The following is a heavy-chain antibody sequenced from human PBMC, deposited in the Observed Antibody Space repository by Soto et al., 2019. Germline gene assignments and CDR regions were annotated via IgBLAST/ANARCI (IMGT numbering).Heavy chain of an antibody. J-gene: IGHJ6*02. CDR2: ISYDGSNK. D-gene: IGHD3-22*01. CDR1: GFTFSSYG. CDR3: AKDLDYYDSSGYYALGYYYGMDV. V-gene: IGHV3-30*18. Sequence: GGSLRLSCAASGFTFSSYGMHWVHQAPGKGLEWVAVISYDGSNKYYADSVKGRFTISRDNSKNTLYLQMNSLRAEDTAVYYCAKDLDYYDSSGYYALGYYYGMDVWGQGTTVTVSS.